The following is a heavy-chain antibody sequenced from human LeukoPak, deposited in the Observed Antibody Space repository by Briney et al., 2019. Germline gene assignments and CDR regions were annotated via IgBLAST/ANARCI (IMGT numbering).Heavy chain of an antibody. V-gene: IGHV3-48*03. Sequence: GGSLRLSCEASGFTFRGFDMNWVRQAPGKGLERVSYISTSGNTIYYADSVKGRFTISRDNARNSLDLQMRSLRAEDTAVYYCARDLTVAGPMDVWGQGTTVTVSS. CDR3: ARDLTVAGPMDV. CDR1: GFTFRGFD. CDR2: ISTSGNTI. J-gene: IGHJ6*02. D-gene: IGHD6-19*01.